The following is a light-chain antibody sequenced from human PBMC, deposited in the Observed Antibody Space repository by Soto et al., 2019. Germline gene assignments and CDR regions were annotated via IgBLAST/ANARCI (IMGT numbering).Light chain of an antibody. V-gene: IGLV1-40*01. CDR1: SSNIGAGYD. CDR3: QSYDSSLSGWVV. CDR2: GNS. J-gene: IGLJ2*01. Sequence: QSVLTQPPSVSGAPGQRVTISCTGSSSNIGAGYDVHWYQQPPGTAPKLLIYGNSNRPSGVPDRFSGSKSGTSASLAITGLQAEDEADYYCQSYDSSLSGWVVFGGGTQLTVL.